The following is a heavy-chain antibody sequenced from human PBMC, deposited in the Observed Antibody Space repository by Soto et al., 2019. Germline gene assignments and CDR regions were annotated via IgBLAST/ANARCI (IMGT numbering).Heavy chain of an antibody. Sequence: SAKVSGKASVGTFSSYAISCVRQAPGQGLEWMGGIIPIFGTANYAQKFQGRVTITADESTSTAYMELSSLRSEDTAVYYCARKYCSSTSCYGYYYYYGMDVWGQGTTVTVSS. J-gene: IGHJ6*02. CDR1: VGTFSSYA. V-gene: IGHV1-69*13. CDR3: ARKYCSSTSCYGYYYYYGMDV. CDR2: IIPIFGTA. D-gene: IGHD2-2*01.